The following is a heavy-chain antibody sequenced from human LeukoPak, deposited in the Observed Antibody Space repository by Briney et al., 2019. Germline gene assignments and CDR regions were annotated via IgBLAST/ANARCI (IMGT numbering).Heavy chain of an antibody. CDR3: ARDELYSSSWPYFQH. CDR1: RFTLSSYG. V-gene: IGHV3-33*01. J-gene: IGHJ1*01. Sequence: GGSLRLSCAASRFTLSSYGMHWVRQAPGKGLEWVAVIWYDGSNKYYADSVKGRFTISRDNSKNTLYLQMNSLRAEDTAVYYCARDELYSSSWPYFQHWGQGTLVTVSS. D-gene: IGHD6-13*01. CDR2: IWYDGSNK.